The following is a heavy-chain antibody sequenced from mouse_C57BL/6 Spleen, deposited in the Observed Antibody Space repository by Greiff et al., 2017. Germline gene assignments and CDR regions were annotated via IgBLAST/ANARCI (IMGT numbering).Heavy chain of an antibody. Sequence: QVQLQQSGPELVQPGASVTISCKASGYAFSRSWMNWVKQRPGKGLERIGRIYPGDGDTNYNGKFKGKATLTADKSSSTAYMQLSSLTSEDSAVYFCAKEEAWFAYGGQGTLVTVSA. CDR1: GYAFSRSW. CDR2: IYPGDGDT. J-gene: IGHJ3*01. V-gene: IGHV1-82*01. CDR3: AKEEAWFAY.